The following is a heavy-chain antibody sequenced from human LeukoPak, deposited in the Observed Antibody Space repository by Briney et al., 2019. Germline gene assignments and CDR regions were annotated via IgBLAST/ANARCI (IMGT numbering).Heavy chain of an antibody. CDR1: GFTFSSYG. D-gene: IGHD4-17*01. Sequence: GRSLRLSCAASGFTFSSYGMHWVRQAPGKGLEWVAVIWYDGSNKYYADSVKGRFTISRDNSKNTLYLQMNSLRAGDTALYYCARSYGDYAPCPDYWGRGTLVTVSS. V-gene: IGHV3-33*01. J-gene: IGHJ4*02. CDR3: ARSYGDYAPCPDY. CDR2: IWYDGSNK.